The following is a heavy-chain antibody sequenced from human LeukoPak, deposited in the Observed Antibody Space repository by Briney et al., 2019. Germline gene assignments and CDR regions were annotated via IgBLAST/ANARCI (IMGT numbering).Heavy chain of an antibody. CDR3: ARDGSQEEYYHSGSYIMSDY. CDR2: ISYDGSNK. V-gene: IGHV3-30-3*01. Sequence: QPGGSLRLSCAASGFTFSSYAMHWVRQAPGKGLEWVAVISYDGSNKYYADSVKGRFTISRDNSKNTLYLQMNSLRAEDTAVYYCARDGSQEEYYHSGSYIMSDYWGQGTLVTVSS. J-gene: IGHJ4*02. D-gene: IGHD3-10*01. CDR1: GFTFSSYA.